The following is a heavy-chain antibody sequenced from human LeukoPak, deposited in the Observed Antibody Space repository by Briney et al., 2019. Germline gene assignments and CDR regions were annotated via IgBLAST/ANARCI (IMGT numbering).Heavy chain of an antibody. CDR3: AGGNSWPGLSY. Sequence: PGGSLRLSCAASGFTVSGNYMCWVRQAPGKGLEWVSVIYTAGSTYNADSVKGRFTISRDKSKNTLYLQMNTLRAEDTAVYFCAGGNSWPGLSYWGQGTLLTVSS. CDR2: IYTAGST. CDR1: GFTVSGNY. J-gene: IGHJ4*02. D-gene: IGHD6-13*01. V-gene: IGHV3-53*01.